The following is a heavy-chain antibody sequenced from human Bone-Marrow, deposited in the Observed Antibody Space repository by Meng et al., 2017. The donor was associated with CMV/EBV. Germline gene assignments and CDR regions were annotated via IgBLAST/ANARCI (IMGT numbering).Heavy chain of an antibody. J-gene: IGHJ4*02. D-gene: IGHD6-19*01. CDR3: ARAPYSSGWSSY. CDR2: ISYDGSNK. CDR1: GFTFSSYA. V-gene: IGHV3-30-3*01. Sequence: GGSLRLSCAASGFTFSSYAMHWVRQAPGKGLEWVAVISYDGSNKYYADSVKGRFTISRDNAKNSLYLQMNSLRAEDTAVYYCARAPYSSGWSSYWGQGTLVTVSS.